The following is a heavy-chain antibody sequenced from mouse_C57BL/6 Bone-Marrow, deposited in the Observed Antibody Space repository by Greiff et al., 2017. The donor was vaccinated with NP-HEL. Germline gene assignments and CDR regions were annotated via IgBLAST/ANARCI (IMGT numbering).Heavy chain of an antibody. J-gene: IGHJ4*01. Sequence: VQLQESGAELARPGASVKLSCKASGYTFTSYGISWVKQRTGQGLEWIGEIYPRSGNTYYNEKFKGKATLTADKSSSTAYMELRSLTSEDSAVYFCARRWLLGYAMDYWGQGTSVTVSS. CDR1: GYTFTSYG. V-gene: IGHV1-81*01. D-gene: IGHD2-3*01. CDR2: IYPRSGNT. CDR3: ARRWLLGYAMDY.